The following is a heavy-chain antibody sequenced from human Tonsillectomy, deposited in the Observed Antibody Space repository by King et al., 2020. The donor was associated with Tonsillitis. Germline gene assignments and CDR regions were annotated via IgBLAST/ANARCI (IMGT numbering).Heavy chain of an antibody. V-gene: IGHV3-11*05. CDR3: ARGRVEATVYYYYMDI. J-gene: IGHJ6*03. Sequence: VQLVESGGGLVKPGGSLRLSCAASGFTFSDSYMSWIRQAPGTGLEWVSDISSGGNYTSYADSVKGRFTISRDNAKNSLYLQMNSMRAEDTAGYYFARGRVEATVYYYYMDIWGKGTTVTVSS. D-gene: IGHD1-26*01. CDR2: ISSGGNYT. CDR1: GFTFSDSY.